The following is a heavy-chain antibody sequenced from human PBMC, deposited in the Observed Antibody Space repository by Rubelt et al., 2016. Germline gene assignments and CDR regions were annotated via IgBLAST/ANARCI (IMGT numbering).Heavy chain of an antibody. CDR2: IFYTEST. J-gene: IGHJ6*02. V-gene: IGHV4-39*07. Sequence: QLQLQESGPGLVKPSETLSLTCIVSGGSISTSSYYWGWVRQPPGKGLEWIGSIFYTESTSYNPSLRSRVTMSIDTSNNHFSLRLRSVTAADTAVYYCARDAFYLYYAMDVWGQGTAVTVS. CDR1: GGSISTSSYY. D-gene: IGHD2-15*01. CDR3: ARDAFYLYYAMDV.